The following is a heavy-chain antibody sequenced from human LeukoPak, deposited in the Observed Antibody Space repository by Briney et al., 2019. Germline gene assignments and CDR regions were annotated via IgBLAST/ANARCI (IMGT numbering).Heavy chain of an antibody. CDR2: ISATGGTT. D-gene: IGHD5-18*01. CDR3: ARDSRGYSYGSRPVLDY. CDR1: GFTFSSYG. V-gene: IGHV3-23*01. J-gene: IGHJ4*02. Sequence: PGGSLRLSCAASGFTFSSYGMSWVRQAPGKGLEWVSAISATGGTTYYADSVKGRFTISRDNSKNTLYLQMNSLRAEDTAVYYCARDSRGYSYGSRPVLDYWGQGTLVTVSS.